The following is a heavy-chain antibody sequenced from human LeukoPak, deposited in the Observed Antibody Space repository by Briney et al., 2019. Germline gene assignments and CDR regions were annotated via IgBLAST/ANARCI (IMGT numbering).Heavy chain of an antibody. J-gene: IGHJ5*02. CDR2: ISSSSSYI. V-gene: IGHV3-21*01. D-gene: IGHD6-6*01. CDR3: ARDRAARPARNNWFDP. Sequence: GGSLRLSCAASGFTFSSYSMNWVRQAPGKGLEWASSISSSSSYINYADSVKGRLTISRDNAKNSLYLQMNSLRAEDTAVYYCARDRAARPARNNWFDPWGQGTLVTVSS. CDR1: GFTFSSYS.